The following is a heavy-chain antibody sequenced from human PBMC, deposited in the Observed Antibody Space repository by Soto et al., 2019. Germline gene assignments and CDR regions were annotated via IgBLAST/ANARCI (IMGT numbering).Heavy chain of an antibody. CDR2: IYYSGST. V-gene: IGHV4-31*03. J-gene: IGHJ3*02. CDR1: GGSISSGGYY. CDR3: ARALDSSGYYYLVGAFDI. Sequence: SETLSLTCTVSGGSISSGGYYWSWIRQHPGKGLEWIGYIYYSGSTYYNPSLKSRVTISVDTSKNQFSLKLSSVTAADTAVYYCARALDSSGYYYLVGAFDIWGQGTMGTVS. D-gene: IGHD3-22*01.